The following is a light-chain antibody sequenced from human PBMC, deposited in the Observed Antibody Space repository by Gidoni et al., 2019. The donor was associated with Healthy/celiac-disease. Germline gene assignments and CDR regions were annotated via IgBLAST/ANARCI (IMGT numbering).Light chain of an antibody. CDR1: QSVSSY. Sequence: EIVLTQSPATLSLSPGERATLSCRASQSVSSYLAWYQQKPGQAPRRRIYDAYNRATGIPARFSGSGSGTDFTLTISSLEPEDFAVYYCQQRSNWPRTFGQGTKVEIK. V-gene: IGKV3-11*01. J-gene: IGKJ1*01. CDR3: QQRSNWPRT. CDR2: DAY.